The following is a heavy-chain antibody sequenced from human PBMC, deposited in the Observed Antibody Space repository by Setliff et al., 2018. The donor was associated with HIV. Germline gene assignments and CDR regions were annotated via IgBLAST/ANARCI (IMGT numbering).Heavy chain of an antibody. CDR2: INPENGDT. CDR3: AREDYYDSY. CDR1: GYIFRNHY. J-gene: IGHJ4*02. D-gene: IGHD3-22*01. Sequence: ASVKVSCKASGYIFRNHYIHWVRQAPGKGLEWMAMINPENGDTINAQKFQGRITLASDTSTSTVYMELSSLTHEDTAVYYCAREDYYDSYWGQGTLVTVSS. V-gene: IGHV1-46*01.